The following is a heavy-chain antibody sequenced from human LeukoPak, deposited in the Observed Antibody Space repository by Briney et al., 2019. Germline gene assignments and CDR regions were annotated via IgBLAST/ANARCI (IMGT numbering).Heavy chain of an antibody. V-gene: IGHV4-59*08. CDR3: ARHVPTYYYDSSGYVFDC. CDR1: GGSISSYY. CDR2: IYYSGST. D-gene: IGHD3-22*01. J-gene: IGHJ4*02. Sequence: SETLSLTCTVSGGSISSYYWSWIRQPPGKGLEWIGYIYYSGSTNYNPSLKSRVTISVDTSKNQFSLKLSSVTAADAAVYYCARHVPTYYYDSSGYVFDCWGQGTLVTVSS.